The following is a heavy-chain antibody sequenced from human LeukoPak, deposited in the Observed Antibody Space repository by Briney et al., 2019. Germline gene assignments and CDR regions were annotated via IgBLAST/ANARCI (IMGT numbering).Heavy chain of an antibody. V-gene: IGHV4-59*08. CDR2: IHYTGST. CDR1: GGSTRSYY. Sequence: SETLSLTCTVSGGSTRSYYWSWIRQPPGKGLEWIGYIHYTGSTNYNPALKSRVTISVDTSKNQFSLQLSSLTATDTAVYFCARHSSSWYPDYWGQGTLVTVSS. J-gene: IGHJ4*02. D-gene: IGHD6-13*01. CDR3: ARHSSSWYPDY.